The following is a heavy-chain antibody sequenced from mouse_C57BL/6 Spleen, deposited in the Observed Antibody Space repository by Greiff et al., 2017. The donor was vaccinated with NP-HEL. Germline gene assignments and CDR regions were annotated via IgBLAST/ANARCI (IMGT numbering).Heavy chain of an antibody. V-gene: IGHV1-54*01. J-gene: IGHJ1*03. D-gene: IGHD1-1*01. CDR3: AREATTVVAHWYFDV. CDR2: INPGSGGT. CDR1: GYAFTNYL. Sequence: QVHVKQSGAELVRPGTSVKVSCKASGYAFTNYLIEWVKQRPGQGLEWIGVINPGSGGTNYNEKFKGKATLTADKSSSTAYMQLSSLTSEDSAVYFCAREATTVVAHWYFDVWGTGTTVTVSS.